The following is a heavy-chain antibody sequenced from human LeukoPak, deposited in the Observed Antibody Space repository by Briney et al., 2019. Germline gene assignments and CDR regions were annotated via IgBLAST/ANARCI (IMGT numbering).Heavy chain of an antibody. D-gene: IGHD2-2*01. Sequence: SETLSLTCAVYGGSCSSYYWSWLRQPPGKGLEWIGEINHSGSTNYNPSLKSRVTISVDTSKNQFSLKLSSVTAADTAVYYCARLYCSSTSCYLDYWGQGTLVTVSS. CDR3: ARLYCSSTSCYLDY. V-gene: IGHV4-34*01. CDR2: INHSGST. CDR1: GGSCSSYY. J-gene: IGHJ4*02.